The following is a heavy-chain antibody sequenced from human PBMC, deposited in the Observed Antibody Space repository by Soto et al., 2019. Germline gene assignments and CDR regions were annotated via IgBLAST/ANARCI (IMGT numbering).Heavy chain of an antibody. CDR2: IYWVEAK. D-gene: IGHD5-12*01. Sequence: QITLKESGPPLVQPTQTLTLTCTFSGFSLSNRGVAVAWFRQPPGKALEWLALIYWVEAKWYSPSLQSRLTIPDETPKNRVVLTMTNMDPVDTATYYCAHRPRGHAYYFYYWGQGTLVTVSS. V-gene: IGHV2-5*02. CDR1: GFSLSNRGVA. CDR3: AHRPRGHAYYFYY. J-gene: IGHJ4*02.